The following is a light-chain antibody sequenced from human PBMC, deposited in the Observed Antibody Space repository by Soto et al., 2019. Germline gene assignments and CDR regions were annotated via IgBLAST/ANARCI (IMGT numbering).Light chain of an antibody. CDR1: QSVSSN. CDR3: QQYGSSPWT. CDR2: GAS. Sequence: EIVLTQSPGTLSFSPGERATLSCRASQSVSSNLAWYQQKPGQAPRLLIYGASSRATGIPDRFSGSGSGTDFTLTISRLEPEDFAVYYCQQYGSSPWTFGQGTKVDIK. J-gene: IGKJ1*01. V-gene: IGKV3-20*01.